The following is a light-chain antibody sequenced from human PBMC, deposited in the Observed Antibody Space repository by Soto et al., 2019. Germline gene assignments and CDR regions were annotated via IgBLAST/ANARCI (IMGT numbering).Light chain of an antibody. CDR3: QAWDSSTYV. Sequence: SYELTQPPSVSVSPGQTASITCSGDKLGDKYACWYQQKPGQSPVLVIYQDSKRPSGIPERFSGSNSGNTATLTISGTQAMDEADCYCQAWDSSTYVFGTGTKLTVL. V-gene: IGLV3-1*01. J-gene: IGLJ1*01. CDR2: QDS. CDR1: KLGDKY.